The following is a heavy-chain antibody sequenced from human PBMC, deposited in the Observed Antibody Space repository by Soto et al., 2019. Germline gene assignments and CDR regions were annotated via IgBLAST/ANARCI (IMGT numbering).Heavy chain of an antibody. V-gene: IGHV4-59*08. CDR3: ASLTNYYDSSGYYRGGRWFDP. CDR2: IYYSGST. CDR1: GGSISSYY. D-gene: IGHD3-22*01. J-gene: IGHJ5*02. Sequence: SETLSLTCTVSGGSISSYYWSWIRQPPGKGLEWIGYIYYSGSTNYNPSLKSRVTISVDTSKNQFSLKLSSVTAADTAVYYCASLTNYYDSSGYYRGGRWFDPWGQGTLVTVSS.